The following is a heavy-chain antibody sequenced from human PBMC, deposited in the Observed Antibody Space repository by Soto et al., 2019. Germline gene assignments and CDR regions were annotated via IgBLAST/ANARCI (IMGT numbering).Heavy chain of an antibody. J-gene: IGHJ3*02. V-gene: IGHV4-31*03. Sequence: SETLSLTCTVSGGSISSGGYYWSWIRQHPGKGLEWIGYIYYSGSTYYNPSLKSRVTISVDTSKNQLSLKPSSVTAADTAVYYCARVSARQWLVDIWGQGTMVTVSS. CDR1: GGSISSGGYY. CDR2: IYYSGST. CDR3: ARVSARQWLVDI. D-gene: IGHD6-19*01.